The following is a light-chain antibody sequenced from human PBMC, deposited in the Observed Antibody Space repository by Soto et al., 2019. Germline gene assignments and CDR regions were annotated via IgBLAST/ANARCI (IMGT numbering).Light chain of an antibody. J-gene: IGKJ1*01. Sequence: DIKMNQSPSTLSACVGDRVTITCRASQSISSWLAWYQQKPGKAPKLLIYDASSLESGVPSRFSGSGSGTEFTLTISSLQPDDFATYYCQQYNSYSPTFGQGTKVDVK. CDR1: QSISSW. V-gene: IGKV1-5*01. CDR2: DAS. CDR3: QQYNSYSPT.